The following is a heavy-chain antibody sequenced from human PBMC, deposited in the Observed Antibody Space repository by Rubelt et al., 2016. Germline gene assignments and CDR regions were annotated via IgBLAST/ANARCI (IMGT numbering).Heavy chain of an antibody. D-gene: IGHD3-10*01. J-gene: IGHJ6*02. V-gene: IGHV4-39*07. Sequence: QLQLHESGLGLVRPSETLSLTCSVSVDSINTNNFYWGWIRQPPGKGLQWIGSLFSGNTYYNPSLKSRVTISLDTSKNQFSLKLSSLTAVDTAVYFCARVQRAGLLWDVWGHGTAVTVSS. CDR3: ARVQRAGLLWDV. CDR2: LFSGNT. CDR1: VDSINTNNFY.